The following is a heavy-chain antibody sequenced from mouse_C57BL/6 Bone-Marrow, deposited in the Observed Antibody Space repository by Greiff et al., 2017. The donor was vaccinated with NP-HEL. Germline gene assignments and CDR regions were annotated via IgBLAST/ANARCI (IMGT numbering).Heavy chain of an antibody. CDR3: ARCDYDGGFAY. V-gene: IGHV1-42*01. Sequence: VQLQQSGPELVKPGASVKISCKASGYSFTGYYMNWVKQSPEKSLEWIGEINPSTGGTTYNQKFKAKATLTVDKSSSTAYMQLKSLTSEDSAVYYCARCDYDGGFAYWGQGTLVTVSA. D-gene: IGHD2-4*01. CDR2: INPSTGGT. J-gene: IGHJ3*01. CDR1: GYSFTGYY.